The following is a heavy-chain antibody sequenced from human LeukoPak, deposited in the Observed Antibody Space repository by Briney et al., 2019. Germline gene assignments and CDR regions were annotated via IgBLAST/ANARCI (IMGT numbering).Heavy chain of an antibody. V-gene: IGHV3-7*01. CDR1: GFTFTSHW. CDR3: ARFGSGYLRNWFDP. CDR2: INEDGREK. J-gene: IGHJ5*02. Sequence: GGSLRLSCEASGFTFTSHWMSWVRQVPGKGLEWVAKINEDGREKYYVDSVKGRFTISRDNAKNSLYLQMNSLRAEDTAVYYCARFGSGYLRNWFDPWGQGTLVTVSS. D-gene: IGHD3-10*01.